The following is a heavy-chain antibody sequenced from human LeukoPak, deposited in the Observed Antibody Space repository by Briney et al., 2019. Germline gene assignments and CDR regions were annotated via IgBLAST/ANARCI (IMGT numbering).Heavy chain of an antibody. CDR1: GFTFSSYS. CDR2: ISSSSSYI. V-gene: IGHV3-21*01. Sequence: GGSLRLSCAASGFTFSSYSMNWVRQAPGKGLEWVSSISSSSSYIYYADSVKGRFTISRDNAKNSLYLQMNSLRAEDTAVYYRARDEPSGWPSLQDYWGQGTLVTVSS. CDR3: ARDEPSGWPSLQDY. D-gene: IGHD6-25*01. J-gene: IGHJ4*02.